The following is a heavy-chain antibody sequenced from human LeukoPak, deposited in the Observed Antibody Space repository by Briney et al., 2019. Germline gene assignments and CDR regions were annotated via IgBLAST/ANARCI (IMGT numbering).Heavy chain of an antibody. CDR2: ISAYNGNT. D-gene: IGHD6-25*01. V-gene: IGHV1-18*01. J-gene: IGHJ6*02. CDR1: GYTFTSYG. Sequence: ASVKVSCKASGYTFTSYGISWVRQAPGQGLEWMGGISAYNGNTNYAQKLQGRVTMTTDTSTSTAYMELRSLRSDDTAVYYCARRHYSSGSYPSDYYYGMDVWGQGTTVTVSS. CDR3: ARRHYSSGSYPSDYYYGMDV.